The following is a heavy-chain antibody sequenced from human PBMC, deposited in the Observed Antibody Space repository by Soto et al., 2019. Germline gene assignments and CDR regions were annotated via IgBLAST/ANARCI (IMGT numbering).Heavy chain of an antibody. V-gene: IGHV4-61*01. CDR1: GGSVSSGRYY. Sequence: SETLSLTCTVSGGSVSSGRYYWSWIRQPPGKGLEWIGYVYYSGSTNYNPSLKSRVTISVDTSKNQFSLKLSSVTAADTAVYYCARVPNYYESNRSTGDHWGQGTLVTVSS. CDR3: ARVPNYYESNRSTGDH. J-gene: IGHJ4*02. CDR2: VYYSGST. D-gene: IGHD3-22*01.